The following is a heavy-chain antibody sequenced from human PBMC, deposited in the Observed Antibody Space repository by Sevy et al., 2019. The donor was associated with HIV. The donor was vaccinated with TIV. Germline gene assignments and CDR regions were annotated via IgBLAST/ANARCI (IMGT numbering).Heavy chain of an antibody. CDR2: IYPDDSDT. J-gene: IGHJ4*02. CDR1: GYSFTTYW. D-gene: IGHD2-15*01. CDR3: ARHGGSRCTGDSCYTGFDY. Sequence: GESLKISCTGSGYSFTTYWIGWVRQMPGKGLEWMGIIYPDDSDTRYNPSFEGQVTISADKSISTAFLQWSSLKASDTAMYYCARHGGSRCTGDSCYTGFDYWGQGTLVTVSS. V-gene: IGHV5-51*01.